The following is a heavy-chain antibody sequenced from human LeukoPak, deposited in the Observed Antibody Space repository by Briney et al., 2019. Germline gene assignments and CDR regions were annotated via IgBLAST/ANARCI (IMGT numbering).Heavy chain of an antibody. CDR1: GLTFRNYA. V-gene: IGHV3-74*01. J-gene: IGHJ4*02. D-gene: IGHD2-2*01. Sequence: GGSLRLSCAASGLTFRNYAMSWVRQAPGKGLVWVSRINSDGSTTNYADSVKGRFIISRDNAKNTLYLQMNSLRAEDTAVYYCTRPESSSSLACDHWGQGTLVTVSS. CDR2: INSDGSTT. CDR3: TRPESSSSLACDH.